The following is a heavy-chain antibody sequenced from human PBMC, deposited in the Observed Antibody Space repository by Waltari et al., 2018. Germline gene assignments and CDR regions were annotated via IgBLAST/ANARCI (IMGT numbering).Heavy chain of an antibody. V-gene: IGHV1-69*08. CDR2: IIPILGTA. CDR3: ATGVDDFPNHGMDV. J-gene: IGHJ6*02. D-gene: IGHD3-3*01. CDR1: GGTFSSYA. Sequence: QVQLVQSGAEVKKPGSSVKVSCKASGGTFSSYAISWVRQARGHGLEWMGRIIPILGTAHYAHKFQGRVTTTADKSTSTAYMALSSLSSEDTAVYYCATGVDDFPNHGMDVWGQGTTVPVSS.